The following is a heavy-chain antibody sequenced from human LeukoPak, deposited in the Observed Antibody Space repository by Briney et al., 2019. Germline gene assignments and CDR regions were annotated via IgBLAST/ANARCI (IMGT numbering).Heavy chain of an antibody. Sequence: SETLSLTCAVYGGSFSGYYWSWIRQPPGKGLEWIGEINHSGSTNYNPSLKSRVTISVDTSKNQFSLKLSSVTAADTAVYYCARAYPRIGKDYWGHGTLVTVSS. CDR1: GGSFSGYY. CDR2: INHSGST. J-gene: IGHJ4*01. CDR3: ARAYPRIGKDY. D-gene: IGHD2/OR15-2a*01. V-gene: IGHV4-34*01.